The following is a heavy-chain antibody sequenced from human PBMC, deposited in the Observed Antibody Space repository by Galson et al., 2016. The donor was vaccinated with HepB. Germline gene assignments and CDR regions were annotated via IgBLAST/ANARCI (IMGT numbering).Heavy chain of an antibody. CDR1: GYTFTNYY. CDR2: INPTAGST. V-gene: IGHV1-46*01. J-gene: IGHJ6*02. CDR3: ARDTPSQVFGVFIGNYYFDGMDV. Sequence: SVKVSCKASGYTFTNYYVHWVRQAPGQGLEWMGLINPTAGSTTYAQNFQGRVTMTRDTSTSTLYMELTSLRSEDPAVYYCARDTPSQVFGVFIGNYYFDGMDVLGQGTTVTVSS. D-gene: IGHD3-3*01.